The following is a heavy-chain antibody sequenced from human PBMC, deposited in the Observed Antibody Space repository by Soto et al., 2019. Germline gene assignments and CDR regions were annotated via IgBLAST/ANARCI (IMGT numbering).Heavy chain of an antibody. Sequence: QVQLVESGGGVVQPGRSLRLSCAASGFTFSSYGMHWVRQAPGKGLEWVAVISYDGSNEYYADSVRGRFTISRDNSKNTLYLQMNSLRTEDTAVYYCAKALLRYFDWPLGDYWGQGTLVTVSS. CDR1: GFTFSSYG. CDR3: AKALLRYFDWPLGDY. CDR2: ISYDGSNE. V-gene: IGHV3-30*18. J-gene: IGHJ4*02. D-gene: IGHD3-9*01.